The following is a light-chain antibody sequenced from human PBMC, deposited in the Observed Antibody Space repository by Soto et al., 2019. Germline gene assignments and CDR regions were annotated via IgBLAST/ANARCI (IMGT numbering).Light chain of an antibody. CDR2: LEGSGSY. J-gene: IGLJ2*01. Sequence: QPVLTQSSSASASQGSSVKLTCTLSSGHSSYIIAWHEQQPGKAPRYLMKLEGSGSYNKGSGVPDRFSGSSSGADRYLTISNLQFEDEADYYCETWDRNTRVFGGGTKLTVL. CDR3: ETWDRNTRV. CDR1: SGHSSYI. V-gene: IGLV4-60*02.